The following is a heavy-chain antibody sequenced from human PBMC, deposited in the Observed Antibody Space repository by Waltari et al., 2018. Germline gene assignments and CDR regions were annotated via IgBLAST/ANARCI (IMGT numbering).Heavy chain of an antibody. J-gene: IGHJ3*02. V-gene: IGHV3-30-3*01. CDR2: ISYDGSNK. CDR3: AREVTGDAFDI. D-gene: IGHD2-8*02. CDR1: GFTFSSYA. Sequence: QVQLVESGGGVVQPGRSLRLSCAASGFTFSSYAMPWVRQAPGKGLEWVAVISYDGSNKYYADSVKGRFTISRDNSKNTLYLQMNSLRAEDTAVYYCAREVTGDAFDIWGQGTMVTVSS.